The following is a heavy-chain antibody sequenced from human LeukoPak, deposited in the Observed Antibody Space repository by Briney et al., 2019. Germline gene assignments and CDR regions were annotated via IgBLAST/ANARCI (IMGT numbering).Heavy chain of an antibody. Sequence: GGSLRLSCAAFGFTFSSCAMHWVRQAPGKGLEWVAVISYDGSNKYYADSVKGRFTISRDNSKNTLYLQMNSLRAEDTAVYYCAKTPPHTGAFDIWGQGTMVTVSS. V-gene: IGHV3-30*04. D-gene: IGHD1-1*01. CDR2: ISYDGSNK. CDR1: GFTFSSCA. J-gene: IGHJ3*02. CDR3: AKTPPHTGAFDI.